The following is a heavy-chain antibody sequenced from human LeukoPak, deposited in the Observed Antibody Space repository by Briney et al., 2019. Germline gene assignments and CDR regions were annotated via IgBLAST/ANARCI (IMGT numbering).Heavy chain of an antibody. J-gene: IGHJ4*02. CDR2: IYSGGST. V-gene: IGHV3-66*01. D-gene: IGHD4-17*01. CDR3: VYGDFVRTVNYFDY. Sequence: PGGSLRLSCAASGFTVSNSYMSWARQAPGKVLEWVSVIYSGGSTYYADFVKGRFTISRDNSKNSLFLQMTSLRAEDTALYYCVYGDFVRTVNYFDYWGQGTLVTVSS. CDR1: GFTVSNSY.